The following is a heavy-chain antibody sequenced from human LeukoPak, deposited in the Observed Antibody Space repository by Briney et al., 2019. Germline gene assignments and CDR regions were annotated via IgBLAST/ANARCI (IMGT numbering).Heavy chain of an antibody. J-gene: IGHJ4*02. D-gene: IGHD2/OR15-2a*01. Sequence: ASVKVSCEVPGSTLSKLSVHWVRQAPGKGLEWMGGFDPEDNSIIYAQKFQGRVAMSEDTSRDTTFMELNSLTSDDTAIYYCTFHRLSFLNYFESWGQGTLVTVSS. V-gene: IGHV1-24*01. CDR2: FDPEDNSI. CDR3: TFHRLSFLNYFES. CDR1: GSTLSKLS.